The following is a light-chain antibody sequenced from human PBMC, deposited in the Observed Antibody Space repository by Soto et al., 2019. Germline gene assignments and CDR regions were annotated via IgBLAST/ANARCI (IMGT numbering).Light chain of an antibody. CDR2: KDS. J-gene: IGLJ1*01. V-gene: IGLV3-25*02. CDR3: QSADSSGTSLV. Sequence: SYELTPPPSVSVSPGQTARITCSGDALPKQYAYWYQQKPGQAPVLVIYKDSERPSGIPERFSGSSSGTTVTLTISGVQAEDEADYYCQSADSSGTSLVFGTGTKVTVL. CDR1: ALPKQY.